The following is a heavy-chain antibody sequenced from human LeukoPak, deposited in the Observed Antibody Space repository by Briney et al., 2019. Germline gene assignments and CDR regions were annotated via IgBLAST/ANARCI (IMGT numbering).Heavy chain of an antibody. CDR1: GGSISSYY. D-gene: IGHD6-13*01. V-gene: IGHV4-59*01. Sequence: KASETLSLTCTVSGGSISSYYWSWIRQPPGKGLGWIGYIYYSGSTNYNPSLKSRVTISVDTSKNQFSLKLSSVTAADTAVYYCARGGPYSSSWFGFDYWGQGTLVTISS. CDR3: ARGGPYSSSWFGFDY. CDR2: IYYSGST. J-gene: IGHJ4*02.